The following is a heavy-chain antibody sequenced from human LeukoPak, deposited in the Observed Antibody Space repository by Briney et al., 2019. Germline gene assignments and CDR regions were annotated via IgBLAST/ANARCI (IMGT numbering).Heavy chain of an antibody. V-gene: IGHV3-49*03. Sequence: AGGSLRLSCTASGFTFGDYAMSWFRQAPGKGLEWVGFIRSKAYGGATEYAASVKGRFTISRDDSKSIAHLQMNSLKTEDTAVYYCTREGRYCSGGSCRDYWGQGTLVTVSS. CDR1: GFTFGDYA. CDR3: TREGRYCSGGSCRDY. CDR2: IRSKAYGGAT. J-gene: IGHJ4*02. D-gene: IGHD2-15*01.